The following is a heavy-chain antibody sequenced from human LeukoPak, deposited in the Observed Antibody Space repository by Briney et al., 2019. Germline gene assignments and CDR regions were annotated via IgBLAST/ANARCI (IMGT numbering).Heavy chain of an antibody. CDR3: ARDVVGSLDY. CDR2: IKGDESAR. Sequence: GGSLRLSCAASGFTFSSYWMAWVRHARGKGREWVANIKGDESARHQADSVKGRFTIYRDNTRNSLYLQMTNLRGDDTAVYYCARDVVGSLDYWGQGTLVTVSS. J-gene: IGHJ4*02. V-gene: IGHV3-7*01. CDR1: GFTFSSYW. D-gene: IGHD1-26*01.